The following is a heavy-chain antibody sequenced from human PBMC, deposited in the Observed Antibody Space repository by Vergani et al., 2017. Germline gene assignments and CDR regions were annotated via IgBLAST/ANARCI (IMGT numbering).Heavy chain of an antibody. V-gene: IGHV4-61*02. CDR1: GASITSGSFY. CDR3: ARGRRGSTSLDY. CDR2: IHASGTK. D-gene: IGHD2-2*01. Sequence: QVHLNEAGPGLVKPSQTLSLTCTVSGASITSGSFYWSWIRQPAGKGLEWIGRIHASGTKNYNPSLRSRVTLSVDTSKNQLSLKMISMTAADTAVYYCARGRRGSTSLDYWGQGTLVTVSS. J-gene: IGHJ4*02.